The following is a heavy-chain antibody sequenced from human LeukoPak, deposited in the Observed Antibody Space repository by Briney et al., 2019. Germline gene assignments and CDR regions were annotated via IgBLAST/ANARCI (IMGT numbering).Heavy chain of an antibody. D-gene: IGHD2/OR15-2a*01. V-gene: IGHV4-59*01. J-gene: IGHJ1*01. CDR3: SRVRETFGSD. Sequence: SETLSLTCTLSGASISTYYWSWIRQPPGKGLEWIGYLYYSGSTTYSPSLKTRVTMSVDTSKGQYSLKLNSVTAADTPIYYCSRVRETFGSDWGEGTLVTVSS. CDR1: GASISTYY. CDR2: LYYSGST.